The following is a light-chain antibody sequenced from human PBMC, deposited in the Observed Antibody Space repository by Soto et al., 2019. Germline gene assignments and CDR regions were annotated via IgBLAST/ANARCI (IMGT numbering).Light chain of an antibody. Sequence: DIQLTQSPSSLSASVGDRVSITCRTSQTITSYLNWYHHRPGQAPKLLIYSISNLQSGVPSRFSGGRTRTEFTLTISTLQPEDFGSYSCQQTYNLPPTFGGGTKVQIK. CDR1: QTITSY. CDR3: QQTYNLPPT. J-gene: IGKJ4*01. CDR2: SIS. V-gene: IGKV1-39*01.